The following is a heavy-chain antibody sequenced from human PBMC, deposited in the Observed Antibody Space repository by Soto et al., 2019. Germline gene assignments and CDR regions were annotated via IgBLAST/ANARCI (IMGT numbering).Heavy chain of an antibody. D-gene: IGHD4-17*01. CDR1: GFTFGDYA. V-gene: IGHV3-15*01. CDR2: IKSKTDGGTT. J-gene: IGHJ3*02. CDR3: TTGLLRSGGAFDI. Sequence: GGSLRLSCTASGFTFGDYAMSWFRQAPGKGPEWVGRIKSKTDGGTTDYAAPVKGRFTISRDDSKNTLYLQMNSLKTEDTAVYYCTTGLLRSGGAFDIWGQGTMVTVSS.